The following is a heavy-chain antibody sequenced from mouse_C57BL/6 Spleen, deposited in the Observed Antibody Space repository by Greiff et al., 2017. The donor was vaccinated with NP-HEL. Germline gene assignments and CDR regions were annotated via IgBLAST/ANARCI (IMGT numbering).Heavy chain of an antibody. Sequence: VQLQQSGPELVKPGDSVKISCKASGYSFTGYFMNWVMQSHGKSLEWIGRINPYNGDTFYNQKFKGKATLTVDKSSSTAHMELRSLTSEDSAVYYCARPYYDYDGFAYWGQGTLVTVSA. CDR3: ARPYYDYDGFAY. J-gene: IGHJ3*01. CDR2: INPYNGDT. CDR1: GYSFTGYF. V-gene: IGHV1-20*01. D-gene: IGHD2-4*01.